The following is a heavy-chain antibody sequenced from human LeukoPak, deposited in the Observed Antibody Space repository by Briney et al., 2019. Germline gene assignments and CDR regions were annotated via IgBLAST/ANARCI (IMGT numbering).Heavy chain of an antibody. D-gene: IGHD1-26*01. CDR3: ARGKLKVGARDDAFDI. CDR2: IIPIFGTA. V-gene: IGHV1-69*01. CDR1: GGTFSSYA. Sequence: AASVKVSCKASGGTFSSYAISWVRQAPGQGLEWMGGIIPIFGTANYAQKFQGRVTITADESTSTAYMELSSLRSEDTAVYYCARGKLKVGARDDAFDIWRQGTMVTVSS. J-gene: IGHJ3*02.